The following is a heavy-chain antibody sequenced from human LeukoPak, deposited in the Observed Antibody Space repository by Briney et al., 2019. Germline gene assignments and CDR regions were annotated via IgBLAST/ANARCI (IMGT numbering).Heavy chain of an antibody. CDR1: GFTFSDHY. CDR3: ARDSPGYLAYDS. D-gene: IGHD1-1*01. CDR2: ISSTSSYT. J-gene: IGHJ4*02. Sequence: PGGSLRLSCGASGFTFSDHYMTWIRQAPGQGLELVSYISSTSSYTDYADSVKGRFTISRDNARNSLYLQMNRLRVEDTAVYYCARDSPGYLAYDSWGQGTLVTVSS. V-gene: IGHV3-11*06.